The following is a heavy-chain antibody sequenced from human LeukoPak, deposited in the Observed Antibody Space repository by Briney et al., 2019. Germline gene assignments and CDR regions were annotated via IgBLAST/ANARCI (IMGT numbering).Heavy chain of an antibody. Sequence: GGSLRLSCAASGFTFSSYAMSWVRQAPGKGLEWVSSISGTGNYIYYADSVKGRFTISRDNAKNSLYLQMNSLRAEDTAVYYCARDVHQGTIDYWGQGTLVTVSS. J-gene: IGHJ4*02. CDR1: GFTFSSYA. V-gene: IGHV3-21*01. D-gene: IGHD1-1*01. CDR2: ISGTGNYI. CDR3: ARDVHQGTIDY.